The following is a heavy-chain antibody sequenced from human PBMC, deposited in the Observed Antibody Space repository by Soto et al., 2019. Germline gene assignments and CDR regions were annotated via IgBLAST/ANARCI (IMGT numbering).Heavy chain of an antibody. J-gene: IGHJ6*02. CDR2: ISSSSSYI. D-gene: IGHD6-6*01. V-gene: IGHV3-21*01. Sequence: PGGSLRLSCAASGFTFSSYSMNWVRQAPGKGLEWVSSISSSSSYIYYADSVKGRFTISRDNAKNSLYLQMNSLRAEDTAVYYCARDRYELEQLAVRAHYGMDVWGQGTTVTVSS. CDR1: GFTFSSYS. CDR3: ARDRYELEQLAVRAHYGMDV.